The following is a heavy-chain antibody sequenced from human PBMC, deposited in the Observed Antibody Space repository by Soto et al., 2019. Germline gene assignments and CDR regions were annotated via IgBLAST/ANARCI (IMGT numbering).Heavy chain of an antibody. D-gene: IGHD1-1*01. CDR3: VVQQKLPWVNA. J-gene: IGHJ5*02. Sequence: GESLKISCKGSGYTFSGYWIGWVRQMSGKGLEWMGIIYPGDSDARYSPSFQGQVTISADESITAAYLQWDSLKASDTAIYYCVVQQKLPWVNAWGQGTLVTVSS. CDR2: IYPGDSDA. V-gene: IGHV5-51*01. CDR1: GYTFSGYW.